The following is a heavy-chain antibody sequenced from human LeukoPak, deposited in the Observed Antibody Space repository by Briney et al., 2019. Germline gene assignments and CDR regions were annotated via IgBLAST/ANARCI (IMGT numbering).Heavy chain of an antibody. Sequence: PGGSLRLSCAASGFTFSSYGMHWVRQAPSKGLEWVAFIRYDGSNKYYADSVKGRFTISRDNSKNTLYLQMNSLRAEDTAVYYCAKLNRIVGAFGAFDIWGQGTMVTVSS. V-gene: IGHV3-30*02. CDR2: IRYDGSNK. D-gene: IGHD1-26*01. CDR1: GFTFSSYG. J-gene: IGHJ3*02. CDR3: AKLNRIVGAFGAFDI.